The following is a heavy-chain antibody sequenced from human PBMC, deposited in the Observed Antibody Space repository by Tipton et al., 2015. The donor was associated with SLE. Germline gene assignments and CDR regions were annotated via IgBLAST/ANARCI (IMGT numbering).Heavy chain of an antibody. J-gene: IGHJ6*02. D-gene: IGHD3-16*01. CDR2: IYYSGST. V-gene: IGHV4-59*11. CDR3: ARGGGYYGMDV. Sequence: TLSPTCTVSGGSISSHYWSWIRQPPGKGLEWIGYIYYSGSTNYNPSLKSRVTISVDTSKNQFSLKLSSVTAADTAVYYCARGGGYYGMDVWGQETTVTVSS. CDR1: GGSISSHY.